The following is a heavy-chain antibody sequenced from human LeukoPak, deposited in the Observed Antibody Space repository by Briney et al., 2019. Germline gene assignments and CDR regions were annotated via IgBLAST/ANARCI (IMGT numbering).Heavy chain of an antibody. D-gene: IGHD1-26*01. CDR1: GYSISSGYY. V-gene: IGHV4-38-2*02. CDR2: IYHSGST. Sequence: PSETLSLTCTVSGYSISSGYYWGWIRQPPGKGLEWIGSIYHSGSTYYNPSLKSRVTISVDTSKNQFSLKLSSVTAADTAVYYCARSPPSGSYTGYYYMDVWGKGTTVTVSS. CDR3: ARSPPSGSYTGYYYMDV. J-gene: IGHJ6*03.